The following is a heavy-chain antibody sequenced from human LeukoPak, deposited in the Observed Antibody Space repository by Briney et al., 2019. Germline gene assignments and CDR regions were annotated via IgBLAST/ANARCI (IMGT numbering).Heavy chain of an antibody. V-gene: IGHV3-33*01. CDR3: ARSGSGWYRPFDY. D-gene: IGHD6-19*01. Sequence: GGSLRLSCVVSGFTFSSYDMHWVRQAPGKGLEWVAVIWYDGSNKYYADSVKGRFTISRDNSKNTLYLQMNSLRAEDTAVYYCARSGSGWYRPFDYWGQGTLVTVSS. CDR2: IWYDGSNK. CDR1: GFTFSSYD. J-gene: IGHJ4*02.